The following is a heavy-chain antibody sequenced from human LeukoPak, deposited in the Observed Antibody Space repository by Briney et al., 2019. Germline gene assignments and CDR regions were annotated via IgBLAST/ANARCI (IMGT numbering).Heavy chain of an antibody. V-gene: IGHV1-2*02. Sequence: ASVCASCKASGYTFTAYYVHWVRQAPGQGLEWMGWINPNSGDTDYAQKFQGRVTMTRDTSISTAYMELSSLRSDDTALYYCASSYYYGSVSYFPNYFALWAQETLVTVSS. CDR3: ASSYYYGSVSYFPNYFAL. D-gene: IGHD3-10*01. CDR2: INPNSGDT. CDR1: GYTFTAYY. J-gene: IGHJ4*02.